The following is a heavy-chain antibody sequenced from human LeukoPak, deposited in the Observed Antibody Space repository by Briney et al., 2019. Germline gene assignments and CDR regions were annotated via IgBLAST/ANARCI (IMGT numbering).Heavy chain of an antibody. V-gene: IGHV4-34*01. D-gene: IGHD6-13*01. J-gene: IGHJ4*02. CDR3: ARVLFLAAPGTFDY. CDR1: GFTFSSYG. CDR2: INHCGST. Sequence: GSLRLSCAASGFTFSSYGMHWIRQPPGKGLVWIGEINHCGSTNYIPSLKSRVTISVDTSNNQFSLNLSSVTAADTAVYYCARVLFLAAPGTFDYWGQGTLVTVSS.